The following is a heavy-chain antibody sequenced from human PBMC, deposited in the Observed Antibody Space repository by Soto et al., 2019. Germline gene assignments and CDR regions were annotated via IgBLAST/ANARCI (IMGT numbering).Heavy chain of an antibody. CDR2: ISSSGSTI. D-gene: IGHD2-2*01. CDR3: ARYAMKRYCSSTSCYGYYYYMDV. Sequence: QVQLVESGGGLVKPGGSLRLSCAASGFTFSDYYMSWIRQAPGKGLAWVSYISSSGSTIYYADSVKGRFTISRDNAKNSLYLQMNSLRAEDTAVYYCARYAMKRYCSSTSCYGYYYYMDVWGKGTTVTVSS. V-gene: IGHV3-11*01. CDR1: GFTFSDYY. J-gene: IGHJ6*03.